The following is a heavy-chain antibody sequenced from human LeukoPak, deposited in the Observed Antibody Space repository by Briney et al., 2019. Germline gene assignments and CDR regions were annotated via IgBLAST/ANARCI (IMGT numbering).Heavy chain of an antibody. CDR1: GDSFDNSYC. CDR3: ARGSDDYKLGNH. V-gene: IGHV4-39*01. CDR2: IYSSQYT. J-gene: IGHJ5*02. D-gene: IGHD5-24*01. Sequence: SETLSLSCTVSGDSFDNSYCWTWVRQPPGKRPEWIGTIYSSQYTYYHRSLRSRATISADTSSNLFSLKVISVTAADTAVYYCARGSDDYKLGNHWGHGTLVTVSS.